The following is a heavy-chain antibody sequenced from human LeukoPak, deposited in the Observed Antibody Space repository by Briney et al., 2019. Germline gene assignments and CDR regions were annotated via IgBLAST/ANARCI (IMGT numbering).Heavy chain of an antibody. D-gene: IGHD6-19*01. V-gene: IGHV1-2*02. J-gene: IGHJ4*02. CDR1: GYTFTGYY. CDR2: INPNSGGT. CDR3: ARTYSSGWYFGY. Sequence: ASVKVSCKASGYTFTGYYMHWVRQAPGEGLEWMGWINPNSGGTDYAQKFQGRATMTRDTSITTAYMELGRLRSDDTAVYYCARTYSSGWYFGYWGQGTLVTVSS.